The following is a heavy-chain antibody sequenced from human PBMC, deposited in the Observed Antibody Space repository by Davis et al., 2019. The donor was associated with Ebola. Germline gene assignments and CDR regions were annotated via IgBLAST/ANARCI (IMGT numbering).Heavy chain of an antibody. CDR1: GFTFSSYS. J-gene: IGHJ5*02. Sequence: GESLKISCAASGFTFSSYSMNWVRQAPGKGLEWVSAISGSGGSTYYADSVKGRFTISRDNSKNTLYLQMNSLRAEDTAVYYCAKGRIFEFVDWFDPWGQGTLVTVSS. V-gene: IGHV3-23*01. CDR2: ISGSGGST. CDR3: AKGRIFEFVDWFDP. D-gene: IGHD3-3*01.